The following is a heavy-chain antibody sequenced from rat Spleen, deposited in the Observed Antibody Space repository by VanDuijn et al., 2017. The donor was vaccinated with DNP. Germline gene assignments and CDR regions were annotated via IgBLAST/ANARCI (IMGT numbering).Heavy chain of an antibody. Sequence: EVQLVESGGGLVQPGRSLKLSCTASGFTFSKFGMAWVRQAPTQGLEWVASISTNGGNSVYRDSVKGRFIISRDNAKNTQYLQMDSLRSEDTATYYCTRGGTYYFDYWGQGVLVTVSS. D-gene: IGHD4-3*01. CDR3: TRGGTYYFDY. J-gene: IGHJ2*01. CDR2: ISTNGGNS. V-gene: IGHV5S13*01. CDR1: GFTFSKFG.